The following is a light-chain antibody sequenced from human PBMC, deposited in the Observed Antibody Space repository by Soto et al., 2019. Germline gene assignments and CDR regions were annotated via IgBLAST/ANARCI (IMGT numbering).Light chain of an antibody. V-gene: IGKV1D-12*01. CDR2: TAS. CDR1: QDISSR. J-gene: IGKJ2*01. CDR3: QQANSFPYT. Sequence: IQMTQSPSSVSASVGDRVTITCRASQDISSRLVWYQQKPGKAPKLLIYTASNLRSGVPSRFSGSGSGTDFTLTITCLQPEDFATYYCQQANSFPYTLGKGTKVDIK.